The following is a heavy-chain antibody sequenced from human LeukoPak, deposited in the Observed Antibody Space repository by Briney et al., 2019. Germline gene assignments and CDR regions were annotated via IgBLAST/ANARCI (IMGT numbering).Heavy chain of an antibody. Sequence: SSGTVSCTPSVGTFSSYAISWVRQAPGQGLEWMGGIIPIFGTANYAQKFQGRVTITADESTSTAYMELSSLRSEDTAVYYCAREQVPHIVVVPAAVLDYYGMDVWGQGTTVTVSS. V-gene: IGHV1-69*01. CDR3: AREQVPHIVVVPAAVLDYYGMDV. CDR1: VGTFSSYA. J-gene: IGHJ6*02. D-gene: IGHD2-2*01. CDR2: IIPIFGTA.